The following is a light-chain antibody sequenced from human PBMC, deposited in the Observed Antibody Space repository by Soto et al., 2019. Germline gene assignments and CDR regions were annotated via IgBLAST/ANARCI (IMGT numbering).Light chain of an antibody. CDR1: SSDVGGYNY. CDR2: EVS. Sequence: QSVLTQPASVSGSPGQSITISCTGTSSDVGGYNYVSRYQQHPGKAPKLMIYEVSNRPSGVSNRFSGSKSGHTASLTISGLQSEDEADYFCTSYTSSTTLDVFGTGTKVTVL. CDR3: TSYTSSTTLDV. V-gene: IGLV2-14*01. J-gene: IGLJ1*01.